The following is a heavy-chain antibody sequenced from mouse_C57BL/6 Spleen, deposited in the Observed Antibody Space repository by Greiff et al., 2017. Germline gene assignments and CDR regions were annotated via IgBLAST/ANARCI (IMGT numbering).Heavy chain of an antibody. V-gene: IGHV5-9-1*02. J-gene: IGHJ4*01. D-gene: IGHD2-3*01. CDR3: TRDGYYEYYALDY. CDR2: ISSGGDYI. CDR1: GFTFSSYA. Sequence: EVKVVESGEGLVKPGGSLKLSCAASGFTFSSYAMSWVRQTPEKRLEWVAYISSGGDYIYYADTVKGRFTISRDNARNTLYLQMSSLKSEDTAMYYCTRDGYYEYYALDYWGQGTSVTVSS.